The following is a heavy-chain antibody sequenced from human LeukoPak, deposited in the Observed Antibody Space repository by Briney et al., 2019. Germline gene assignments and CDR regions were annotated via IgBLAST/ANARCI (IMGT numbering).Heavy chain of an antibody. CDR1: AYNFTRHW. D-gene: IGHD3-22*01. CDR3: ARVHYYETSDWGNYFDY. J-gene: IGHJ4*02. Sequence: GESLKISCKGSAYNFTRHWIGWVRQMPGKGLEWMGNIFPADSDTRYSPSFQGQVTISADKSISTAYLQWSSLKASDTAMYYCARVHYYETSDWGNYFDYWGQGTLVTVSP. CDR2: IFPADSDT. V-gene: IGHV5-51*01.